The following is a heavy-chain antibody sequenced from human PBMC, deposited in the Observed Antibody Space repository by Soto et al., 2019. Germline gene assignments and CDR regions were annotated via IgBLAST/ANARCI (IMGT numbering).Heavy chain of an antibody. V-gene: IGHV3-30*14. D-gene: IGHD6-13*01. CDR2: MSDDGSNE. J-gene: IGHJ4*02. Sequence: LRLSCAASGFTFGDFVMHWLRQAPGKGLEWVTVMSDDGSNEYYADSVKGRFTISRDNSKNTLYLQMNSLRPEDTAVYYCARDGSAGTDYWGQGTRVTVSS. CDR1: GFTFGDFV. CDR3: ARDGSAGTDY.